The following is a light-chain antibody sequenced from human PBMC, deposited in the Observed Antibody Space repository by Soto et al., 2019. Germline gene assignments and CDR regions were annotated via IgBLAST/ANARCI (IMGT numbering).Light chain of an antibody. CDR1: QTISDW. CDR2: KAS. V-gene: IGKV1-5*03. Sequence: DIQMTQSPSTLSASVGDRVSITCRASQTISDWLAWYQQKSGRAPKLLVYKASTLKSEVPSRFSSSGSGTEFTLTISSLQPDDFATYYCQQYDNYPWTFGQGTKVEI. CDR3: QQYDNYPWT. J-gene: IGKJ1*01.